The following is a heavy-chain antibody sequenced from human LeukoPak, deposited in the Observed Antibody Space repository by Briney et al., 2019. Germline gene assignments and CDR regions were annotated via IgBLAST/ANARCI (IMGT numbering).Heavy chain of an antibody. J-gene: IGHJ6*04. Sequence: ASVKVSCKASGYIFTNYYMHWVRQAPGQGLEWMGIINPSGGSTSYAQKFQGRVTMTRDTSTSTVYMELSSLRSEDTAVYCCARDREGKDDNVGGSYRYLYQYYAMDVWGKGTTVTVST. CDR3: ARDREGKDDNVGGSYRYLYQYYAMDV. D-gene: IGHD3-16*02. CDR1: GYIFTNYY. CDR2: INPSGGST. V-gene: IGHV1-46*01.